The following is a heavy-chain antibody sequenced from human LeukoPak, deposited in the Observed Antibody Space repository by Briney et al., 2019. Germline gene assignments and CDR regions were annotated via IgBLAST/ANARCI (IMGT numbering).Heavy chain of an antibody. V-gene: IGHV3-30*02. CDR3: ATGAVAGLGMRAFDI. CDR1: GFTFSSYG. Sequence: GGSLRLSCAASGFTFSSYGMHWVRQAPGKGLEWVAFIRYDGSNKYYADSVKGRFTISRDNSKNTLYLQMNSPRAEDTAVYYCATGAVAGLGMRAFDIWGQGTMVTVSS. CDR2: IRYDGSNK. D-gene: IGHD6-19*01. J-gene: IGHJ3*02.